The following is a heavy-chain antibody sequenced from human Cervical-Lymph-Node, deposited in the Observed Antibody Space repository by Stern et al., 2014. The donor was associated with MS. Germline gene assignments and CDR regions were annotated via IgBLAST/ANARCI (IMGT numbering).Heavy chain of an antibody. CDR2: INPNNGGT. D-gene: IGHD4-17*01. Sequence: VQLVQSGAEVKKPGASVSVSCKASGYTFTAYYLHWVRQAPGHGLEWMGWINPNNGGTKYAQNFQGWVTMTRDTSISTAYMDLSSLTSDDTAIYYCARDLGTVTTPGDYWGQGTLVTVSS. V-gene: IGHV1-2*04. CDR3: ARDLGTVTTPGDY. J-gene: IGHJ4*02. CDR1: GYTFTAYY.